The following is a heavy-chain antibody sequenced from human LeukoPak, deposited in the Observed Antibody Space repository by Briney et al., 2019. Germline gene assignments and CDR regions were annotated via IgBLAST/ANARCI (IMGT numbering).Heavy chain of an antibody. CDR3: ASLDPGEITMVRGVMEKGDY. D-gene: IGHD3-10*01. CDR2: ISYDGSNK. CDR1: GFTFSSYG. V-gene: IGHV3-30*03. J-gene: IGHJ4*02. Sequence: GGSLRLSCAASGFTFSSYGMHWVRQAPGKGLEWVAVISYDGSNKYYADSVKGRFTISRDNSKNTLYLQMNSLRAEDTAVYYCASLDPGEITMVRGVMEKGDYWGQGTLVTVSS.